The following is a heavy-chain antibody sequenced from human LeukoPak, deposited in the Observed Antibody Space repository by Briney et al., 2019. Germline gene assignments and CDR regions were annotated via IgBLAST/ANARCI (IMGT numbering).Heavy chain of an antibody. Sequence: GASVKVSCKASGYTFTGYYMHWVRQAPGQGLEWMGLINPNSGGTNYAQKFQGRVTMTRDTSINTAYMELSRLRSDDTAVYYCARSGSYYHYYYYMDVWGKGTTVTVSS. CDR1: GYTFTGYY. D-gene: IGHD1-26*01. CDR2: INPNSGGT. V-gene: IGHV1-2*02. J-gene: IGHJ6*03. CDR3: ARSGSYYHYYYYMDV.